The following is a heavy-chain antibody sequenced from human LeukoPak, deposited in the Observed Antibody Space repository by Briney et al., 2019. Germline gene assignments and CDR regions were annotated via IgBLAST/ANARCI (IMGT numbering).Heavy chain of an antibody. CDR2: IYYSGST. CDR1: GDSISSGTYY. Sequence: PSETLSLTCTVSGDSISSGTYYWGWIRQPPGKGLELIGSIYYSGSTHYNPSLKSRVTISVDTSKNQFSLKLSSVTAADTAVYYCARVGVYSGSYPPWFDPWGQGTLVTVSS. CDR3: ARVGVYSGSYPPWFDP. D-gene: IGHD1-26*01. V-gene: IGHV4-39*07. J-gene: IGHJ5*02.